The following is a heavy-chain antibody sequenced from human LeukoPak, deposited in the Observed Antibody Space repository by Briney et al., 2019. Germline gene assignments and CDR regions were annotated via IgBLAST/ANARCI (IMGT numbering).Heavy chain of an antibody. D-gene: IGHD6-13*01. CDR2: ISAYNGNT. J-gene: IGHJ5*02. CDR1: GYTFTSYG. V-gene: IGHV1-18*01. Sequence: EASVKVSCKASGYTFTSYGISWVRQAPGQGLEWMGWISAYNGNTNYAQKLQGRVTMTTDTSTSTAYMELRSLRSDDTAVYYCARGSYSSSWRNWFDPWGQGTLVTVSS. CDR3: ARGSYSSSWRNWFDP.